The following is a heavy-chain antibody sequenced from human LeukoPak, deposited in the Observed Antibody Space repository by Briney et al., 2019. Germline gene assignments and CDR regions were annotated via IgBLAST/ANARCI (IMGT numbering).Heavy chain of an antibody. Sequence: QPGGSLRLSCAASGFTFSSYAMSWVRQAPGKGLEWVSAINGSGGSTYYADSVKGRFTISRDNSKNTLYLQMNSLRAEDTAVYYCANAYYYDSSGYSKAFDYWGQGTLVTVSA. V-gene: IGHV3-23*01. D-gene: IGHD3-22*01. CDR3: ANAYYYDSSGYSKAFDY. CDR1: GFTFSSYA. J-gene: IGHJ4*02. CDR2: INGSGGST.